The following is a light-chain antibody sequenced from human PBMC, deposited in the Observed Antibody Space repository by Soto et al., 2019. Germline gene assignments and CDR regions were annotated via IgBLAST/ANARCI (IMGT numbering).Light chain of an antibody. J-gene: IGKJ2*01. V-gene: IGKV1-33*01. Sequence: MQMTQSPSSLSAFVVDSVTITCQTRQDIGTYLNWYQHKPGKAPKLLIYAAVNLETGVPSRFIGGRSGTVFTLPIPSMQPEDVAKYYCQHYVNLRPTYTCGPGTKLELK. CDR3: QHYVNLRPTYT. CDR2: AAV. CDR1: QDIGTY.